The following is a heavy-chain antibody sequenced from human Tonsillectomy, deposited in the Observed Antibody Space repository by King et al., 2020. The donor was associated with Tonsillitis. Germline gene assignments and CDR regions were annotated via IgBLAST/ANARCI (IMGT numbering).Heavy chain of an antibody. CDR3: VRENWYYDY. CDR1: GYSFTDYH. Sequence: VQLVQSGAEVKKPGASVKVSCHASGYSFTDYHMHWVRQAPGHGLEWMGWISPNYGGTYYAQKFQGRITLTRDTSIKSVYTELSRLTSDDTALYYCVRENWYYDYWGQGTLVTVSS. D-gene: IGHD1-1*01. CDR2: ISPNYGGT. J-gene: IGHJ4*02. V-gene: IGHV1-2*02.